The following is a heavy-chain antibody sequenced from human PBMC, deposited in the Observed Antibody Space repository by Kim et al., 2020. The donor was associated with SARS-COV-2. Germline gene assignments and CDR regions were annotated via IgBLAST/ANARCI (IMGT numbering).Heavy chain of an antibody. Sequence: ADSVKCRFTISRDNTKNTLYLQMNSLRAEDTAVYYCAKDPGYDSSGYIDYWGQGTLVTVSS. D-gene: IGHD3-22*01. J-gene: IGHJ4*02. V-gene: IGHV3-23*01. CDR3: AKDPGYDSSGYIDY.